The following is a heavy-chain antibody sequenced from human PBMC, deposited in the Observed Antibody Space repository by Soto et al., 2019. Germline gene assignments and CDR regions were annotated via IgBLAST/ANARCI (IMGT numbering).Heavy chain of an antibody. D-gene: IGHD4-4*01. CDR2: ISSSSSTI. J-gene: IGHJ4*02. Sequence: GGSLRLSCAASGFTFSSYSMNWVRQAPGKGLEWVSYISSSSSTIYYADSVKGRFTISRDNAKNSLYLQMNSLRAEDTAVYYCARDRGDYSNYAHFDPFDYWGQGTLVTVSS. CDR1: GFTFSSYS. V-gene: IGHV3-48*01. CDR3: ARDRGDYSNYAHFDPFDY.